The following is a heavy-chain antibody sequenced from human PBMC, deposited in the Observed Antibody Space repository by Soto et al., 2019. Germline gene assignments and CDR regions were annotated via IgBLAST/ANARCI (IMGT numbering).Heavy chain of an antibody. D-gene: IGHD3-10*01. CDR2: FDPEDGET. Sequence: QVQLVQSGAEVKKPGASVKVSCKVSGHTLTELSMHWVRLAPGKGLEWMGGFDPEDGETISAQKXXXXXXXXXXXXXXSXXXXXXXXXXEXXXVYYCAAXGTRWLHSPFDYWGQGTLVTISS. J-gene: IGHJ4*02. CDR1: GHTLTELS. CDR3: AAXGTRWLHSPFDY. V-gene: IGHV1-24*01.